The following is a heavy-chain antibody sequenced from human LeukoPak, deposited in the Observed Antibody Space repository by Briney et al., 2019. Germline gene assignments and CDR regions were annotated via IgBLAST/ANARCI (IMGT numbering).Heavy chain of an antibody. J-gene: IGHJ4*02. V-gene: IGHV3-48*01. Sequence: GGSLRLSCAASGFTFSIYNMNWVRQAPGKGLEWVSYISRSSNTTYYADSVKGRFTISRDNAKNSLYLQMNSLRVEDTAVYYCARTKEMATISYFDSWGQGTLVTVSS. CDR3: ARTKEMATISYFDS. D-gene: IGHD5-24*01. CDR2: ISRSSNTT. CDR1: GFTFSIYN.